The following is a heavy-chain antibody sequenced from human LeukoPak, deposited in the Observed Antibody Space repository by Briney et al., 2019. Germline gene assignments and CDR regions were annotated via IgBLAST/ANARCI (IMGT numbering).Heavy chain of an antibody. V-gene: IGHV3-23*01. CDR1: GFTFSNYA. J-gene: IGHJ4*02. CDR3: ARASVDIVATAKSYYFDY. Sequence: PGGSLRLSCAASGFTFSNYAMSWVRQAPGKGLEWVSAISGSGGSTYYADSVKGRFTISRDNSKNTLYLQMNSLRAEDTAVYYCARASVDIVATAKSYYFDYWGQGTLVTVSS. CDR2: ISGSGGST. D-gene: IGHD5-12*01.